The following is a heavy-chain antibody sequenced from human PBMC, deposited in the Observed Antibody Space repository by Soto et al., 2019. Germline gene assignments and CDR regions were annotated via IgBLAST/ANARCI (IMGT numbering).Heavy chain of an antibody. V-gene: IGHV1-46*01. CDR3: ARDNYGSGSSTYYYYGMDV. CDR1: GYTFTSYY. CDR2: INPSGGST. J-gene: IGHJ6*02. Sequence: ASVKVSCKASGYTFTSYYMHWVRQAPGQGLEWMGIINPSGGSTSYAQKFQGRVTMTRDTSTCTVYMELSSLRSEDTAVYYCARDNYGSGSSTYYYYGMDVWGQGTTVTVSS. D-gene: IGHD3-10*01.